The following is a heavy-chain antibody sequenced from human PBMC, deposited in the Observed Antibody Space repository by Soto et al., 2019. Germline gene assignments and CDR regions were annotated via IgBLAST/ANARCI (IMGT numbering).Heavy chain of an antibody. V-gene: IGHV4-4*02. D-gene: IGHD6-13*01. Sequence: QVQLQESGPGLVKPSGTLSLTCSVSGDSINDKNWWTWLRQPPGERLEWIGDIYHTGRSSYNPSLTSRVALSVDKSKNQFSLKLISVTAADTAVYYCASTEFPESSSWHHCDPWGQGTLVTVSS. J-gene: IGHJ5*02. CDR2: IYHTGRS. CDR3: ASTEFPESSSWHHCDP. CDR1: GDSINDKNW.